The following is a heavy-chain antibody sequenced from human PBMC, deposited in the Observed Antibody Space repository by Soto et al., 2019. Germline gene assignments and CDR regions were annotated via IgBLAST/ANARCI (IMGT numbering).Heavy chain of an antibody. Sequence: SETLSLTCAVYGGSFSGYYWSWIRQPPGKGLEWIGEINHSGSTNYNPSLKSRVTISVDTSKNQFSLKLSSVTTADTAVYYCARGRAGRMVRGVILGYWGQGTLVTVSS. CDR1: GGSFSGYY. V-gene: IGHV4-34*01. J-gene: IGHJ4*02. D-gene: IGHD3-10*01. CDR2: INHSGST. CDR3: ARGRAGRMVRGVILGY.